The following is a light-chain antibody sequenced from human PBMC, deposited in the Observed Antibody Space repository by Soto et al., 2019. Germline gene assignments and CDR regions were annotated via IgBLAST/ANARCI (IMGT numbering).Light chain of an antibody. Sequence: EIVLTQSPGTLSLSPGERATLSCRASPSVSSSYLAWYQQKPGQAPRLLIYGASSRATGIPGRFSGSGSGTDFTLTISRLEPEDFAVYYCQQYGRSPFTFGTGTKVDIK. CDR3: QQYGRSPFT. CDR2: GAS. CDR1: PSVSSSY. V-gene: IGKV3-20*01. J-gene: IGKJ3*01.